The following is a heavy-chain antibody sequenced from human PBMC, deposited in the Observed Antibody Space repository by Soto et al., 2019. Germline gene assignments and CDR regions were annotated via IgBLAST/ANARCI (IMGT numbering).Heavy chain of an antibody. V-gene: IGHV4-4*02. CDR1: GGSISSSNW. J-gene: IGHJ6*02. Sequence: QVQLQESGPGLVKPSGTLSLTCAVSGGSISSSNWWSWVRQPPGKGLEWIGEIYHSGSTNYNPSHKSLVTTSVDKSKNQFPLKLSSVTAADTALYYGARVGGGYYYGMDVWGQGTTVTVSS. CDR2: IYHSGST. D-gene: IGHD2-15*01. CDR3: ARVGGGYYYGMDV.